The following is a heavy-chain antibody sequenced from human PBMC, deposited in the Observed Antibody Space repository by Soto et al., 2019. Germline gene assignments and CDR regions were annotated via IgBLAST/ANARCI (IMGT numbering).Heavy chain of an antibody. Sequence: GGSLRLSCAASGFTFSSYGMHWVRQAPGKGLEWVAVISYDGSNKYYADSVKGRFTISRDNSKNTLYLQMNSLRAEDTAVYYCAQGRAFMVRGVTIGGYWGQGTLVTVSS. D-gene: IGHD3-10*01. V-gene: IGHV3-30*18. CDR3: AQGRAFMVRGVTIGGY. CDR2: ISYDGSNK. J-gene: IGHJ4*02. CDR1: GFTFSSYG.